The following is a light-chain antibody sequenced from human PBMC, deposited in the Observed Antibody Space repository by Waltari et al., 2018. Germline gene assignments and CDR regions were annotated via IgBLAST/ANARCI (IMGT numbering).Light chain of an antibody. Sequence: QSALTQPASVSGSPGQSITISCTGTNSDIGKYDLVSWYQQHPGKAPTLLIYEVTQRPSGVPNHFSGSTSGNTASLTISGLQPEDEANYYCCSFTDTSIWVFGGGTKLTVL. CDR1: NSDIGKYDL. V-gene: IGLV2-23*02. CDR3: CSFTDTSIWV. CDR2: EVT. J-gene: IGLJ3*02.